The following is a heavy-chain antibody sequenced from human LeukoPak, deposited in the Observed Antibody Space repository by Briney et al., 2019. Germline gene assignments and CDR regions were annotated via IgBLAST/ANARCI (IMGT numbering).Heavy chain of an antibody. CDR2: IYYTDT. CDR1: GGSISSGDYS. CDR3: ASHSGGYAY. Sequence: SETLSLTCAVSGGSISSGDYSWSWIRQPPGKGLEWIGYIYYTDTYYNPSLKSRVTISLDTSKNQFSLKLSSVTAADTAVYYCASHSGGYAYWGQGTLVTVSS. J-gene: IGHJ4*02. D-gene: IGHD5-12*01. V-gene: IGHV4-30-4*07.